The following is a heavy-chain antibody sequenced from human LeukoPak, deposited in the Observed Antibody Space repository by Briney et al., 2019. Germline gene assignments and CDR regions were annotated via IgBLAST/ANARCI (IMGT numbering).Heavy chain of an antibody. CDR2: INVSPAYI. CDR3: ARDKTRGYGGKTLDV. J-gene: IGHJ6*04. D-gene: IGHD4-23*01. V-gene: IGHV3-21*01. Sequence: GESLRLSCAASGCAFSSYSMSWVRQAPGKGLEWVSSINVSPAYISYADSVKGRFTISRDNAKNSLYLQVNSLRAEDTAVYYCARDKTRGYGGKTLDVWGKGTTVTVSS. CDR1: GCAFSSYS.